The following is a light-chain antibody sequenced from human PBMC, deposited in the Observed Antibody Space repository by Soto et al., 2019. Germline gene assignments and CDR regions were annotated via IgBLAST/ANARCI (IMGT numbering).Light chain of an antibody. J-gene: IGLJ1*01. CDR2: EVS. CDR3: SSYTTTSALVV. Sequence: QSALTQPRSVSGSPGQSVTISCTGTSSDVGGYNYVSWYQQHPGKAPKLMIYEVSNRPSGVAHRFSGSKSGNTASLTISGLQAEDEADYYCSSYTTTSALVVFGTGTKVTVL. V-gene: IGLV2-14*01. CDR1: SSDVGGYNY.